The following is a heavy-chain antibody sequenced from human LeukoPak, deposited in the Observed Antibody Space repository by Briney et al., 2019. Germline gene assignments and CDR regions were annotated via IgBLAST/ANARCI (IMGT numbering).Heavy chain of an antibody. CDR2: IYHSGST. J-gene: IGHJ3*02. D-gene: IGHD3-3*01. CDR1: CGSISSGDYY. V-gene: IGHV4-39*07. Sequence: PSETLSLTCTVSCGSISSGDYYWGWTRQPPGKGLEWIGSIYHSGSTYYNPSLKSRVTISVDTSKNQFSLKLSSVTAADTAVYYCARRLYDFWSGYPDDAFDIWGQGTMVTVSS. CDR3: ARRLYDFWSGYPDDAFDI.